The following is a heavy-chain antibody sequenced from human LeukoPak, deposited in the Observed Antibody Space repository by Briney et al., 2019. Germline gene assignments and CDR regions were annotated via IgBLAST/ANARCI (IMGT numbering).Heavy chain of an antibody. V-gene: IGHV4-59*01. Sequence: PSETLSLTCTVSGGSISSYYWSWIRQHPGKGLEWLGYIYYSGSTNYNPSLKSRVTISVDTSKNQFSLKLSSVTAADTAVYYCAKAMRAHWYFDLWGRGTLVTVSS. CDR3: AKAMRAHWYFDL. CDR1: GGSISSYY. J-gene: IGHJ2*01. CDR2: IYYSGST.